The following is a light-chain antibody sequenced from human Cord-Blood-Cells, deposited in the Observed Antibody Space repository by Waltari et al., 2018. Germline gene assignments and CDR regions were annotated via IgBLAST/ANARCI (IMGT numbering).Light chain of an antibody. J-gene: IGKJ2*01. Sequence: AIRLTQSPSSFSASTGDRVPITWRASQGISSYLAWYQQKPGKAPKLLIYAASTLQSGVPSRFSGSGSGTDFTLTISCLQSEDFATYYCQQYYSYPTFGQGTKLEIK. CDR2: AAS. CDR3: QQYYSYPT. CDR1: QGISSY. V-gene: IGKV1-8*01.